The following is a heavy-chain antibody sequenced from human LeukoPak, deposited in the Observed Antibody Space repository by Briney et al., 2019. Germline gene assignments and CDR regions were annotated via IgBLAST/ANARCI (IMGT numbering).Heavy chain of an antibody. CDR3: ARGYNREYQLLPMGDAFDI. J-gene: IGHJ3*02. CDR1: GYTFTSYG. Sequence: ASVKVSCKASGYTFTSYGISWVRQAPGQGLEWMGWISAYNGSTNYAQKLQGRVTMTTDTSTSTAYMELRSLRSDDTAVYYCARGYNREYQLLPMGDAFDIWGQGTMVTVSS. CDR2: ISAYNGST. D-gene: IGHD2-2*01. V-gene: IGHV1-18*01.